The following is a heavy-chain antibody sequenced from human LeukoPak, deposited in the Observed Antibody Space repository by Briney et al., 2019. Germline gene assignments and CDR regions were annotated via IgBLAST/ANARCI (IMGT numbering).Heavy chain of an antibody. CDR1: GVSISSYY. V-gene: IGHV4-59*01. CDR3: ARDRREHYYYYYMDV. J-gene: IGHJ6*03. Sequence: SETLSLTCTVSGVSISSYYWSWIRQPPGKGLEWIGYIYYSGSTNYNPSLKSRVTISVDTSKSQFSLKLSYVTAADAGVYYCARDRREHYYYYYMDVWGKGTTVTVSS. D-gene: IGHD1-14*01. CDR2: IYYSGST.